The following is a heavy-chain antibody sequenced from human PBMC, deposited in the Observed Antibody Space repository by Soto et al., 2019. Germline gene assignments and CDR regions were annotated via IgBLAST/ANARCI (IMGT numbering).Heavy chain of an antibody. Sequence: QVQLQESGPGLVKPSGTLSLTCGVSSDSVSSNWWSWVRQPPGKGLEWITEIHHSGSTNYNPSLKSRVTISIDKSNNQFSLKLSSVTAADTAVYYSARSDGSWRLDSWGQGTLVTVSS. CDR1: SDSVSSNW. J-gene: IGHJ5*01. CDR3: ARSDGSWRLDS. D-gene: IGHD2-15*01. V-gene: IGHV4-4*02. CDR2: IHHSGST.